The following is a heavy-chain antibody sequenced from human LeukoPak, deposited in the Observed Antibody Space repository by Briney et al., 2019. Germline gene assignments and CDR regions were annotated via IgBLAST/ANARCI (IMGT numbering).Heavy chain of an antibody. CDR2: INPNSGGT. CDR1: GYTFTGYY. D-gene: IGHD3-3*01. V-gene: IGHV1-2*02. CDR3: ARDAPYDFWSGYYYYFDY. Sequence: KPGASVKVSCKASGYTFTGYYMHWVRQAPGQGLEWMGWINPNSGGTNYAQKFQGRVTMTRDTSISTAYMELSRLRSDDTAVYYCARDAPYDFWSGYYYYFDYWGQGTLVTVSS. J-gene: IGHJ4*02.